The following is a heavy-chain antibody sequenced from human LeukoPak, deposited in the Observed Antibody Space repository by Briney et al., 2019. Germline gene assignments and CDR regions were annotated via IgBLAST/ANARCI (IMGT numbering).Heavy chain of an antibody. Sequence: PSETLSLTCAVYGGSFSGYYWSWIRQPPGKGLEWIGEINHSGSTNYNPSLKSRVTISVDTSKNQFSLKLSSVTAADTAVYYCAVYSSGWFDYWGQGTLVTVSS. D-gene: IGHD6-19*01. J-gene: IGHJ4*02. CDR2: INHSGST. CDR1: GGSFSGYY. CDR3: AVYSSGWFDY. V-gene: IGHV4-34*01.